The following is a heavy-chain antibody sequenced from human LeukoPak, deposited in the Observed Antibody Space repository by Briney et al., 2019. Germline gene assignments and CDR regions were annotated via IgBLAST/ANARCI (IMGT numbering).Heavy chain of an antibody. D-gene: IGHD5-18*01. J-gene: IGHJ6*04. CDR1: GGSFSGYY. CDR3: ARGRKWDTAMVSHYYGMDV. V-gene: IGHV4-34*01. Sequence: SETLSLTCAVYGGSFSGYYWSWIRQPPGKGLEWIGEINHSGSTNYNPSLKSRVTISVDTSKNKFSLKLSSVTAADTAVYYCARGRKWDTAMVSHYYGMDVWGKGTTVTVSS. CDR2: INHSGST.